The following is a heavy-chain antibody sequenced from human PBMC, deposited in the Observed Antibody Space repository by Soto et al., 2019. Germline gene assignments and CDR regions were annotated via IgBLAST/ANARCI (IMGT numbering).Heavy chain of an antibody. V-gene: IGHV1-69*02. CDR3: ASRLSSGRYSTPLAGMDV. CDR1: GGTFSSYT. Sequence: QVQLVQSGAEVKKPGSSVKVSCKASGGTFSSYTISWVRQAPGQGLEWMGRIIPILGIANYAQKFQGRVTITADKSTSTAYMELSSLRSEDTAVYYCASRLSSGRYSTPLAGMDVWGQGTTVTVSS. CDR2: IIPILGIA. D-gene: IGHD6-19*01. J-gene: IGHJ6*02.